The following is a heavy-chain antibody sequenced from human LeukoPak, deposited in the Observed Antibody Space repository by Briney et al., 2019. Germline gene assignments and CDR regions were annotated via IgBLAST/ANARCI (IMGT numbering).Heavy chain of an antibody. CDR3: ARSIPYGTTWYGRSDY. D-gene: IGHD6-13*01. V-gene: IGHV3-7*03. CDR2: IKPDGTTK. CDR1: GFPFSSYS. J-gene: IGHJ4*02. Sequence: GGSLRLSCAASGFPFSSYSMTWVRQAPGKGLEWVANIKPDGTTKFYVDSVKGRFTISRDNALNSLYLQMNSLRAEDTAIYYCARSIPYGTTWYGRSDYWGRGTLVTVSS.